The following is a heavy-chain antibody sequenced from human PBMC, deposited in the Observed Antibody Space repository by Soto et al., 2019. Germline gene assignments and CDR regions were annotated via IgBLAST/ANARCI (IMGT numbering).Heavy chain of an antibody. V-gene: IGHV3-64D*06. CDR3: VKEGYMRSDWYGQFDC. D-gene: IGHD6-19*01. Sequence: GGSLRLSCSASGFTFNTFAMHWVRQTPGKGLEFVSAISSNGGNTYYADSVKGRFAISRDNSKNTLYLQMYSLRPEDTALYYCVKEGYMRSDWYGQFDCWGQGTLVTVSS. CDR2: ISSNGGNT. J-gene: IGHJ4*02. CDR1: GFTFNTFA.